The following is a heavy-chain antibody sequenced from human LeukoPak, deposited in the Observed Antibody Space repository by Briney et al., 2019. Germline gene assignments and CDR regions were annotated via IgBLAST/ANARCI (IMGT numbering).Heavy chain of an antibody. CDR1: GGSISSHY. J-gene: IGHJ5*02. CDR2: IYYSGST. Sequence: SETLSLTCTVSGGSISSHYWSWIRQPPGKGLEWIGYIYYSGSTNYNPSLKSRVTISVDTSKNQFSLKLSSATAADTAVYYCASYSSGPYNWFDPWGQGTLVTVSS. D-gene: IGHD6-25*01. CDR3: ASYSSGPYNWFDP. V-gene: IGHV4-59*11.